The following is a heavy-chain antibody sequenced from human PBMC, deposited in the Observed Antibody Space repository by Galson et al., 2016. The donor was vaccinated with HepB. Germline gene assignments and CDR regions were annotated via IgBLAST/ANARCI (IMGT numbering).Heavy chain of an antibody. CDR1: GFTFSSYA. Sequence: SLRLSCAASGFTFSSYAMHWVRQAPGKGLEYVSGFSSTGVYTYYADSVKGRFTISRDTSKNTLYLQMSNLRGEDTAVYYGVKDQYSYGLFDYWGQGTLVTVCS. V-gene: IGHV3-64D*08. J-gene: IGHJ4*02. CDR2: FSSTGVYT. CDR3: VKDQYSYGLFDY. D-gene: IGHD5-18*01.